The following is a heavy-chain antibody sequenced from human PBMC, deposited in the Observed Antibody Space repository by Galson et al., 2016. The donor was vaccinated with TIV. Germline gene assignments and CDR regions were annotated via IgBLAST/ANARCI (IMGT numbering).Heavy chain of an antibody. CDR2: ISYDGSKQ. J-gene: IGHJ4*02. CDR3: VRERSSSRSYLDY. Sequence: SLRLSCAASGFTFSSYALHWVRQAPGKGLEWVALISYDGSKQFYADSVKDRFTISRDNSKNTLYLKMNNVRPEDTALYYCVRERSSSRSYLDYWGQGTLVTVSS. D-gene: IGHD2-2*01. CDR1: GFTFSSYA. V-gene: IGHV3-30-3*01.